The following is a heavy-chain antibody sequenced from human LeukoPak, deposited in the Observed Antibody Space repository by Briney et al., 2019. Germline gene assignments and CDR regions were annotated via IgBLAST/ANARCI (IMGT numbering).Heavy chain of an antibody. CDR3: ARKTVGAKNWFDP. D-gene: IGHD1-26*01. CDR1: GFTFSSYS. J-gene: IGHJ5*02. V-gene: IGHV3-48*04. CDR2: ISPSAGTI. Sequence: PGGSLRLSCAASGFTFSSYSMNWVRQAPGKGLEWVSYISPSAGTIYYADSVKGRFTISRDNAKNSLYLQMNSLRAEDSAVYYCARKTVGAKNWFDPWGQGTLVTVSS.